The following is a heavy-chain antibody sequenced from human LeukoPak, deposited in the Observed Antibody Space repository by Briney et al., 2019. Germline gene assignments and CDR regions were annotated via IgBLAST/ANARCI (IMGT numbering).Heavy chain of an antibody. CDR2: INHSGST. CDR1: GGSFSGYY. D-gene: IGHD2-2*01. CDR3: AREHIVVVPAAMKRSGRFDY. V-gene: IGHV4-34*01. Sequence: SETLSLTCAVYGGSFSGYYWSWIRQPPGKGLEWIGEINHSGSTNYNPSLKSRVTISVDTSKNQFSLKLSSVTAADTAVYYCAREHIVVVPAAMKRSGRFDYWGQGTLVTVSS. J-gene: IGHJ4*02.